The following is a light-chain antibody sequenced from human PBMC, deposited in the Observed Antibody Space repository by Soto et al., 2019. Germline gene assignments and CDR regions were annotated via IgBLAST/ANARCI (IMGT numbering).Light chain of an antibody. V-gene: IGLV2-11*01. CDR3: CSYAGSYTTT. Sequence: QSALTQPRSVSGSPGQSVTISCTGTSSDVGRFNYVSWYQHHPGKAPKLMIYDVTKRASGVPERFSGSKSGSTASLTISGLQAEDEADYYCCSYAGSYTTTFGGGTKLTVL. CDR2: DVT. CDR1: SSDVGRFNY. J-gene: IGLJ2*01.